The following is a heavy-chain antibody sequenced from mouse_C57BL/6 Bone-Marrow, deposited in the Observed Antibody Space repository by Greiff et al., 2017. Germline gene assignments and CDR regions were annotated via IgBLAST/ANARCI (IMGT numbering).Heavy chain of an antibody. V-gene: IGHV1-81*01. CDR2: IYPRSGNT. Sequence: LQSGAELARPGASVKLSCKASGYTFTSSGISWVKQRTGQGLEWIGEIYPRSGNTYYNEKFKGKATLTADKSSSTAYMELRSLTSEDSAVYFCARTGLWDSFAYWGQGTLVTVSA. CDR1: GYTFTSSG. CDR3: ARTGLWDSFAY. D-gene: IGHD4-1*01. J-gene: IGHJ3*01.